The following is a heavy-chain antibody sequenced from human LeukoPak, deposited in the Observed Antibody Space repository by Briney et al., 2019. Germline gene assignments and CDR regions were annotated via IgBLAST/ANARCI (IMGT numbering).Heavy chain of an antibody. V-gene: IGHV1-46*01. CDR2: INPSGGST. CDR3: ATRGWLQRGAFDI. D-gene: IGHD5-24*01. Sequence: ASVKVSCKASGYTFTSNYMHWVRQAPGQGLEWMGIINPSGGSTSYAQKFQGRVTMTEDTSTDTAYMELSSLRSEDTAVYYCATRGWLQRGAFDIWGQGTMVTVSS. CDR1: GYTFTSNY. J-gene: IGHJ3*02.